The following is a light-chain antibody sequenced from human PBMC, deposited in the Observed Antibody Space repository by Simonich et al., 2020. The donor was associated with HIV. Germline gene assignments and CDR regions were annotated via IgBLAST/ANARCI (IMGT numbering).Light chain of an antibody. CDR1: QSISNW. CDR3: QQYSNYSRT. CDR2: KAS. J-gene: IGKJ1*01. Sequence: DIQMTQSPSTLSASVGDRVTITCRASQSISNWLAWYQQKPGKAPKVLIYKASSLESGVPSRFSGSGSGTEFTLTISSLQPDDFATYYCQQYSNYSRTFGQGTKVDFK. V-gene: IGKV1-5*03.